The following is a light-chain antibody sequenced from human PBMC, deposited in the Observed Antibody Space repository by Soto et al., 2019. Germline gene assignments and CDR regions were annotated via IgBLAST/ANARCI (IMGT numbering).Light chain of an antibody. CDR1: SSDVGSYNY. Sequence: QSALTQPASVSGSPGQSITISCTGTSSDVGSYNYVSWYQHHPGKVPTLMIYDVSSRPSGVSNRFSGSKSGNTASLTISGLQTEDEADYYCSSYTTSETRVFGTGTKVTVL. CDR2: DVS. V-gene: IGLV2-14*03. J-gene: IGLJ1*01. CDR3: SSYTTSETRV.